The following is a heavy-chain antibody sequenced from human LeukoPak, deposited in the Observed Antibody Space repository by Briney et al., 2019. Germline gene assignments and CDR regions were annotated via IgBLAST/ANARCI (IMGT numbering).Heavy chain of an antibody. Sequence: ASVKVSCKASGYNFIASALHWVRQAPGQRLEWMGWINAHNGDTKYSQKFQGRVAITRDTSANIVYMELSTLRFGDTAVYYCARGSTSDWPLEYWGRGVLVTVSS. V-gene: IGHV1-3*01. D-gene: IGHD2-21*02. J-gene: IGHJ4*02. CDR1: GYNFIASA. CDR3: ARGSTSDWPLEY. CDR2: INAHNGDT.